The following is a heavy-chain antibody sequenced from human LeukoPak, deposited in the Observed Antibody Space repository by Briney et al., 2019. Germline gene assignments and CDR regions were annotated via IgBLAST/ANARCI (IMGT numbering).Heavy chain of an antibody. CDR2: INHSGST. D-gene: IGHD3-22*01. CDR3: ARTWFYDSSGYYYAY. J-gene: IGHJ4*02. V-gene: IGHV4-34*01. Sequence: PSETLSLTCAVYGGSFSGYYWSWIRQPPGKGLEWLGEINHSGSTNYNPSLKSRATISVDTSKNQFSLKLSSVTAADTAVYYCARTWFYDSSGYYYAYWGQGTLVTVSS. CDR1: GGSFSGYY.